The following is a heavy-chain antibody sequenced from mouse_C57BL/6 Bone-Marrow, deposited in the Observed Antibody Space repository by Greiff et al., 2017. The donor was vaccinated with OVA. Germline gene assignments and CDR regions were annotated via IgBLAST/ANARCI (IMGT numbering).Heavy chain of an antibody. Sequence: VQLQQPGAELVRPGSSVKLSCKASGYTFTSYWMHWVKQRPIQGLEWIGNIDPSDSETHYNQKFKDKATLTVDKSSSTAYMQRSSLTAEDAAVYYCARRGGYFDVWGTGTTVTVSS. CDR1: GYTFTSYW. V-gene: IGHV1-52*01. J-gene: IGHJ1*03. CDR2: IDPSDSET. CDR3: ARRGGYFDV.